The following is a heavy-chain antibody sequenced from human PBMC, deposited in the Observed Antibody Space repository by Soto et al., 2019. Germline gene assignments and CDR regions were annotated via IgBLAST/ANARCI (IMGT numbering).Heavy chain of an antibody. CDR2: INGGNGDT. CDR1: GYAFTNYA. J-gene: IGHJ5*02. CDR3: ASVSSSWFDP. Sequence: ASVKVSCKASGYAFTNYAIHWVRQAPGQRLEWMGGINGGNGDTKFSQRFRGRLTITRDTSATTAYMELSSLRSEDTALYYCASVSSSWFDPWGPGTLVTVSS. V-gene: IGHV1-3*01.